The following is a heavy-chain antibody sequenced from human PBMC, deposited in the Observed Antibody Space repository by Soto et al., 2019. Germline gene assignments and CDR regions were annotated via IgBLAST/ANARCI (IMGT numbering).Heavy chain of an antibody. Sequence: EVQLVESGGGLVQPGGSLRLSCAASAFTFRNYWMSWVRQAPGKGLECVAKIKEDGSEKYYVDSVKGRFTISRDNAKNSVYLQMNSLTAEETAVYYCARASSSTSGAIDYWGQGTLVTVSS. CDR1: AFTFRNYW. CDR3: ARASSSTSGAIDY. D-gene: IGHD2-2*01. CDR2: IKEDGSEK. J-gene: IGHJ4*02. V-gene: IGHV3-7*04.